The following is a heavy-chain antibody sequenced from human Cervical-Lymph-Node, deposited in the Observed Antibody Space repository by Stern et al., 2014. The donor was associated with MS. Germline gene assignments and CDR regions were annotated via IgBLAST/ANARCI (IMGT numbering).Heavy chain of an antibody. Sequence: VQLVESGGGVVQPGRSLRLSCEASGFTFSTYGMHWVRQAPGKGLEWVSGISSDGSGKNYADSVEGRFTMSRDNSKSTLYLQMNSLRAEDTAVYYCARGGGGHLDYWGQGTLVTVSS. CDR3: ARGGGGHLDY. J-gene: IGHJ4*02. V-gene: IGHV3-33*01. CDR2: ISSDGSGK. CDR1: GFTFSTYG. D-gene: IGHD3-10*01.